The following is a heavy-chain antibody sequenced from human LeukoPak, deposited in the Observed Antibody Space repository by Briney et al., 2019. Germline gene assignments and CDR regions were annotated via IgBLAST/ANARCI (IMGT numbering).Heavy chain of an antibody. V-gene: IGHV1-24*01. J-gene: IGHJ4*02. CDR3: ATDLRYSSGWYIDY. CDR2: FDPEDGET. D-gene: IGHD6-19*01. Sequence: ASVKVSCKVSGYTLTELSMHWVRQAPGKGLEWMGGFDPEDGETIYAQKFQGRVTMTEDTSTDTAYMELSSLRSEDTAVYYCATDLRYSSGWYIDYWGQGTLVTVSS. CDR1: GYTLTELS.